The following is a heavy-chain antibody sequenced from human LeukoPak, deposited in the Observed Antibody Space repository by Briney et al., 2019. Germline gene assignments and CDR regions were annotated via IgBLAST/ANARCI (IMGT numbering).Heavy chain of an antibody. J-gene: IGHJ4*02. V-gene: IGHV4-59*01. CDR2: IYYSGST. Sequence: SETLSLTCAVYGGSFSGYYWSWIRQPPGKGLEWIGYIYYSGSTNYNPSLKSRVTISVDTSKNQFSLKLSSVTAADTAVYYCARGRIILSWGQGTLVTVSS. D-gene: IGHD3-9*01. CDR1: GGSFSGYY. CDR3: ARGRIILS.